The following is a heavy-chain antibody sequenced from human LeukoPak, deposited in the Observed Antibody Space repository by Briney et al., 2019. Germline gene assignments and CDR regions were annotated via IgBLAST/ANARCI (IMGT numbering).Heavy chain of an antibody. CDR2: ISPSGGST. V-gene: IGHV1-46*01. CDR3: ARGEYSSPRSAFDI. D-gene: IGHD6-6*01. Sequence: ASVKVSCKAFGYTFTSNYMHWVRQAPGQGPEWMGVISPSGGSTDYAQKFQGRVTMTRDMSTSTVYMDLSSLRSEATAVYYCARGEYSSPRSAFDIWGQGTMVTVSS. J-gene: IGHJ3*02. CDR1: GYTFTSNY.